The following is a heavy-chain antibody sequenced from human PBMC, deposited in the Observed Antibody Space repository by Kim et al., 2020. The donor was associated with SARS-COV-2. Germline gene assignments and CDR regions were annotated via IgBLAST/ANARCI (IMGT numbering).Heavy chain of an antibody. CDR1: GGSISSSSYY. CDR2: IYYSGST. CDR3: ARVGYCSGGSCYPAKYYVAY. Sequence: SETLSLTCTVSGGSISSSSYYWGWIRQPPGKGLEWIGSIYYSGSTYYNPSLKSRVTISVDTSKNQFSLKLSSVTAADTAVYYCARVGYCSGGSCYPAKYYVAYWGPGTLVTVSS. V-gene: IGHV4-39*07. J-gene: IGHJ4*02. D-gene: IGHD2-15*01.